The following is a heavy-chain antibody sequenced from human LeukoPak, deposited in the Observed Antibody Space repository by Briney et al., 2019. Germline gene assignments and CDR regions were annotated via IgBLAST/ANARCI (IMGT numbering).Heavy chain of an antibody. CDR1: GYTFTSYD. CDR3: ARESHYYDSSGYYKNWFDP. Sequence: ASVKVSCKASGYTFTSYDINWVRQATGQGLEWMGWMNPNSGNTGYAQKFQGRVTITRNTSISTAYMELSSLRSEDTAVYYCARESHYYDSSGYYKNWFDPWGQGTLVTVSS. J-gene: IGHJ5*02. D-gene: IGHD3-22*01. CDR2: MNPNSGNT. V-gene: IGHV1-8*01.